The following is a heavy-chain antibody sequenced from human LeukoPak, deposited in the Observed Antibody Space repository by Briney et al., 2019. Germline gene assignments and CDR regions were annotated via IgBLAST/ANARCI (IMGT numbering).Heavy chain of an antibody. CDR3: ARGRYGFDS. CDR1: GGSITGYF. CDR2: IYYTGST. Sequence: SETLSFTCTVSGGSITGYFRSWIRQPPGKGLEWIGYIYYTGSTNCNPSLKSRVTVSVDTSKNQFSLNLTSVTAADTAVYYCARGRYGFDSWGQGTLVTVSS. V-gene: IGHV4-59*01. D-gene: IGHD1-26*01. J-gene: IGHJ4*02.